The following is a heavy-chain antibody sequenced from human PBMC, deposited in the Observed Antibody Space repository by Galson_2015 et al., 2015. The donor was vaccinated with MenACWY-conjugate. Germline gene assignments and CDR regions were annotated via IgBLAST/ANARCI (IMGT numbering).Heavy chain of an antibody. D-gene: IGHD1-1*01. Sequence: SLRLSCAASGFTFSSYSMNWVRQAPGKGLEWVSYISSSSSTIYYADSVKGRFTISRDNAKNSLYLQMNSLRAEDTAVYYCASGRGPLDYWGQGTLVTVSS. CDR3: ASGRGPLDY. CDR1: GFTFSSYS. J-gene: IGHJ4*02. CDR2: ISSSSSTI. V-gene: IGHV3-48*01.